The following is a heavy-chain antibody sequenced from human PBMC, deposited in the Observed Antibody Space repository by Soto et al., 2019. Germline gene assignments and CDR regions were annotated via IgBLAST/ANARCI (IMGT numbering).Heavy chain of an antibody. CDR1: GFTFSSYG. CDR2: IWYDGSKQ. V-gene: IGHV3-33*01. J-gene: IGHJ4*02. D-gene: IGHD3-3*01. CDR3: ARDPGVTNYYFDY. Sequence: QVQLVESGGGVVQPGTSLRLSCAPSGFTFSSYGMHWVRQAPGKGLEWVAVIWYDGSKQYYADSVKGRFTISRDNSKNTLYLQMNSLRAEDTAVYYCARDPGVTNYYFDYWGQGTLVTASS.